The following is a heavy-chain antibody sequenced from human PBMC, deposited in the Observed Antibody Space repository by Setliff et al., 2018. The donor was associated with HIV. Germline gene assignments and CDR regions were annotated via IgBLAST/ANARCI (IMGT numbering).Heavy chain of an antibody. J-gene: IGHJ4*02. CDR2: IYYSGST. D-gene: IGHD3-22*01. CDR3: AREAMYYYDTSGHPQGFDY. V-gene: IGHV4-31*03. CDR1: GDSISGAGFY. Sequence: SENLSLTCTVSGDSISGAGFYWTWIRQLPGKGLEWIGSIYYSGSTYYNPSLKSRVTISLGTSRWQFSLTLNSVSAAETAVYFCAREAMYYYDTSGHPQGFDYWGQGTPVTSPQ.